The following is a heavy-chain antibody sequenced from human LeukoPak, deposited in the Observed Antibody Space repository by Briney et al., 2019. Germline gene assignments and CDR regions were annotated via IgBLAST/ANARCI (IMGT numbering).Heavy chain of an antibody. D-gene: IGHD3-22*01. CDR2: IKEDGTEK. Sequence: GGSLRLSCAVSGFTFSSYWMSWVRQAPGKGLEWVANIKEDGTEKYYQDSVKGRFTISRDNAKNSLYLQMNSLRAEDTAVYYCAGEVVLSTSAWFEYWGQGTPVTVSS. J-gene: IGHJ4*02. V-gene: IGHV3-7*01. CDR1: GFTFSSYW. CDR3: AGEVVLSTSAWFEY.